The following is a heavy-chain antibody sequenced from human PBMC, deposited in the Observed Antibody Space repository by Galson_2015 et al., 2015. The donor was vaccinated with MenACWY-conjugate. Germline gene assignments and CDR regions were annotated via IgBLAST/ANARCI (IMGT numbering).Heavy chain of an antibody. CDR1: GFVFSDYC. D-gene: IGHD2-15*01. Sequence: SLRLSCAASGFVFSDYCMPWVRQAPGKGLECVSRICAGGISIMYGDSVRGRFTISRDDAENTLYLQMDGLRADDTAVYFCVRGSIGWRGMDIWGQGTTVTVSS. J-gene: IGHJ6*02. CDR2: ICAGGISI. CDR3: VRGSIGWRGMDI. V-gene: IGHV3-74*03.